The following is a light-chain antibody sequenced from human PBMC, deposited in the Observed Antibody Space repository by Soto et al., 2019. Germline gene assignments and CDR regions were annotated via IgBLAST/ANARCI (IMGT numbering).Light chain of an antibody. Sequence: QSVLTQPPSASGSPGQSVTISCTGTSNDVGAYNFVSWYQQHPGKAPKLMIYDVSKRPSGVPDRFSGSKSGNTASLTVSWLQAEDEADYYCYSYAGSNIYVFGTGTKVTVL. CDR3: YSYAGSNIYV. CDR1: SNDVGAYNF. J-gene: IGLJ1*01. V-gene: IGLV2-8*01. CDR2: DVS.